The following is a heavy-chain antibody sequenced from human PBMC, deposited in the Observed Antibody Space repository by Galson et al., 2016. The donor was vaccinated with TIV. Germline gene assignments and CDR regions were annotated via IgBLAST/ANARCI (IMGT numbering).Heavy chain of an antibody. J-gene: IGHJ6*02. CDR1: GFTFNTYT. Sequence: SLRLSCAASGFTFNTYTMHWVRQAPGKGLEWVAVISHDRRDKNYADSAKGRFTISRDNSKNTLYLEMTSLRAEDTAVYYCAKDQGWIDYADQGYFYYGLEDWGQGTAVTVSS. CDR3: AKDQGWIDYADQGYFYYGLED. D-gene: IGHD4-17*01. V-gene: IGHV3-30*18. CDR2: ISHDRRDK.